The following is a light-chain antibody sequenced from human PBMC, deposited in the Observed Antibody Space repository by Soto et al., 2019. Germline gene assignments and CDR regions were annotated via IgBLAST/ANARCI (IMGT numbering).Light chain of an antibody. CDR2: RND. CDR3: AAWDDSLSGRV. Sequence: QSVLTQPPSASETPGQRVTISCSGGSSNIGSNYVYWYQHLPGTAPQLLMFRNDQRPSGVPDRFSGSKSGTSASLAISGLRYEDEADYYCAAWDDSLSGRVFGGGTKLTVL. V-gene: IGLV1-47*01. J-gene: IGLJ3*02. CDR1: SSNIGSNY.